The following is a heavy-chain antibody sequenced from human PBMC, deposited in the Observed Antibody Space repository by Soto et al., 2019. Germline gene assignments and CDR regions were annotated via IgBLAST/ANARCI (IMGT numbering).Heavy chain of an antibody. Sequence: QVQLVQSGAEVKKPGASVKVSCKASGYTFTSYGISWVRQAPGQGLEWMGWISAYNGNTNYAQKLQGRVTMTTDTSTSTAYMELRSLRSDDTAVYYCAKGTTTIVSPGINWFDSWGQGTLVTVSS. J-gene: IGHJ5*01. CDR1: GYTFTSYG. CDR2: ISAYNGNT. V-gene: IGHV1-18*04. CDR3: AKGTTTIVSPGINWFDS. D-gene: IGHD5-12*01.